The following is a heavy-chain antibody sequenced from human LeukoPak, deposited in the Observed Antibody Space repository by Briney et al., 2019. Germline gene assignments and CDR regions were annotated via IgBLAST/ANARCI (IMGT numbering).Heavy chain of an antibody. D-gene: IGHD2-2*01. CDR3: AKAQSDCSSTSCYATPGYYYGMDV. CDR1: GFTFSSYW. J-gene: IGHJ6*02. Sequence: PGGPLRLSCAASGFTFSSYWMSWVRQAPGKGLEWVANIKQDGSEKYYVDSVKGRFTISRDNAKNSLYLQMNSLRAEDTAVYYCAKAQSDCSSTSCYATPGYYYGMDVWGQGTTVTVSS. CDR2: IKQDGSEK. V-gene: IGHV3-7*01.